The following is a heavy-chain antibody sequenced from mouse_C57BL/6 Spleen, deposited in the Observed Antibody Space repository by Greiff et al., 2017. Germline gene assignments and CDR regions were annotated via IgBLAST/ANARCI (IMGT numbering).Heavy chain of an antibody. CDR2: IYPRDGST. Sequence: VKLQQSGPELVKPGASVKLSCKASGYTFTSYDISWVKQRPGQGLEWIGWIYPRDGSTKYNEKFKGKATLTVDTSSSTAYMERHSLTSEDSAVYFCARLGYGSSYSYFDVWGTGTTVTVSS. J-gene: IGHJ1*03. CDR3: ARLGYGSSYSYFDV. CDR1: GYTFTSYD. V-gene: IGHV1-85*01. D-gene: IGHD1-1*01.